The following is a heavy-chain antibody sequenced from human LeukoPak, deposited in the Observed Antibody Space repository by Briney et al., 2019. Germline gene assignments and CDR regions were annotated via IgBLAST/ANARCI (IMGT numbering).Heavy chain of an antibody. CDR1: GGSISSYY. CDR3: ASGAIVVVPAALDY. D-gene: IGHD2-2*01. CDR2: IYYSGST. J-gene: IGHJ4*02. V-gene: IGHV4-59*08. Sequence: SETLSLTCTVSGGSISSYYRSWIRQPPGKGLEWIGYIYYSGSTNYNPSLKSRVTISVDTSKNQFSLKLSSVPAADTAVYYCASGAIVVVPAALDYWGQGTLVTVSS.